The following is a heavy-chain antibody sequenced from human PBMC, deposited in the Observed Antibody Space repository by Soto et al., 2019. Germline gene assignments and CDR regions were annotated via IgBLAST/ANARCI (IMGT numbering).Heavy chain of an antibody. Sequence: GGSLRLSCASSGFTFSSYSMNSVRQAPVKGLEWVSYISSSSSTIYYADSVKGRFTISRDNAKNSLYLQMNSLRAEDTDVYYCEIDVVDYDFWSGYSYYFDYWGQGTLVTVSS. CDR3: EIDVVDYDFWSGYSYYFDY. CDR2: ISSSSSTI. D-gene: IGHD3-3*01. V-gene: IGHV3-48*01. J-gene: IGHJ4*02. CDR1: GFTFSSYS.